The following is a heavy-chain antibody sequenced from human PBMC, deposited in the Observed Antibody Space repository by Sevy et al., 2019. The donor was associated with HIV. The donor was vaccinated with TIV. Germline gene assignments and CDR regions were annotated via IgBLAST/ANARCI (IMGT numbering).Heavy chain of an antibody. D-gene: IGHD3-22*01. CDR3: AKDLYYDTSLFDY. CDR2: ISGTYGST. J-gene: IGHJ4*02. Sequence: GGSLRLSCAASGFTFSTYAMSWVRQAPGKGLEWVSGISGTYGSTYYADSVKGRFTISRDNSKNTLYLQMNSLRAEDTALYYCAKDLYYDTSLFDYWCQGIRVTVSS. CDR1: GFTFSTYA. V-gene: IGHV3-23*01.